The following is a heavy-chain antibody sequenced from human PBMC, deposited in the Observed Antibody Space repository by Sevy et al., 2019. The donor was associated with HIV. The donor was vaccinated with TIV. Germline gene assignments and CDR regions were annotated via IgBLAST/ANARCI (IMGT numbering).Heavy chain of an antibody. Sequence: GESLKISCAASGFTFSSYGMHWVRQAPGKGLEWVAVIWYDVSNKYYADSVKGPFTISRDNSMNTLYLQMNSLRAEDTVVYYCARDNNFWSGYYTGRDGAFDIWGQGTMVTVSS. D-gene: IGHD3-3*01. CDR3: ARDNNFWSGYYTGRDGAFDI. CDR2: IWYDVSNK. J-gene: IGHJ3*02. V-gene: IGHV3-33*01. CDR1: GFTFSSYG.